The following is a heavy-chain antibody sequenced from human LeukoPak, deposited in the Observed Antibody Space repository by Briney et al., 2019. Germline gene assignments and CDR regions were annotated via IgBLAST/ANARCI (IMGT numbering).Heavy chain of an antibody. J-gene: IGHJ4*02. V-gene: IGHV1-18*01. CDR3: ARDLIRGFWSGYYTRPNYVTVDSYFDY. Sequence: ASVKVSCKASGGTFSSYAISWVRQAPGQGLEWIGWISAYNGNTNYAQKLQGRVTMTTDTSTSTAYMELRSLRSDDTAVYYCARDLIRGFWSGYYTRPNYVTVDSYFDYWGQGTLVTVSS. D-gene: IGHD3-3*01. CDR1: GGTFSSYA. CDR2: ISAYNGNT.